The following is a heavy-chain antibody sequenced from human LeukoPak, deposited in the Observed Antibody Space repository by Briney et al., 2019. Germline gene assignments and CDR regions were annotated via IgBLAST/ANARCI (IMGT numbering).Heavy chain of an antibody. CDR1: GFTLRSYT. D-gene: IGHD3-22*01. CDR2: MWPDGNNK. CDR3: AKYYYDSSARYFDY. V-gene: IGHV3-30*02. Sequence: KPGGSLRLSCAASGFTLRSYTMNWVRQAPGKGLEWVAFMWPDGNNKYYADSVKGRFTISRDNSKNTLYLQMNSLRAEDTAVYYCAKYYYDSSARYFDYGGQGTLVTVSS. J-gene: IGHJ4*02.